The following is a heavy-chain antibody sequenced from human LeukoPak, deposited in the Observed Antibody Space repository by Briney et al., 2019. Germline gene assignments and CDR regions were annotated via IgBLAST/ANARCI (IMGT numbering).Heavy chain of an antibody. CDR3: AKGDPRYCSGGSCSY. CDR1: GLTFSVYA. Sequence: GGSLRLSCAASGLTFSVYAMSWVRQAPGKGLEWVSTISGSGANTYYADSVKGRFTISRDTSKTTLFLQMNSLRAEDTAIYYCAKGDPRYCSGGSCSYWGQGTPVTVSS. J-gene: IGHJ4*02. V-gene: IGHV3-23*01. CDR2: ISGSGANT. D-gene: IGHD2-15*01.